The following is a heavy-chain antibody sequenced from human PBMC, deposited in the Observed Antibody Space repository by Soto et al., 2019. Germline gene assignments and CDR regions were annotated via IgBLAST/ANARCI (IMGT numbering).Heavy chain of an antibody. CDR1: ASSFSSYY. D-gene: IGHD2-2*01. CDR2: IYTSGST. V-gene: IGHV4-4*07. Sequence: LPLTCSVYASSFSSYYWRWIRLPARKGLEWIGRIYTSGSTNYNPSLKSRVTMSVDKSKNQCSLKLSSVTAADTAVYYCERGGICSSTSCYYWFDPWGQGTLVTVS. CDR3: ERGGICSSTSCYYWFDP. J-gene: IGHJ5*02.